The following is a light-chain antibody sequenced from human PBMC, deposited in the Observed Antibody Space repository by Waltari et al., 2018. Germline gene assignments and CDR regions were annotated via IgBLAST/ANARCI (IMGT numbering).Light chain of an antibody. J-gene: IGKJ1*01. CDR2: AAS. CDR3: QNHERLPAT. Sequence: EVVLTQSPGTLSLSPGERATLSCRASQSVSKYLAWYQQRPGQAPRLLIYAASTRATGVSDRFSGSGFGTDFSLTISRLEPEDFAVYFCQNHERLPATFGQGTKVEIK. V-gene: IGKV3-20*01. CDR1: QSVSKY.